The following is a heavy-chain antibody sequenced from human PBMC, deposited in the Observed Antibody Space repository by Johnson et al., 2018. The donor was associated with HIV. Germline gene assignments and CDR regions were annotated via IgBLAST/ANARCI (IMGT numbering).Heavy chain of an antibody. CDR1: GFTFSDYS. Sequence: EVQLVESGGNVVQPGRSQRLSCAASGFTFSDYSMHWVRQAPGKGLEWVSAISGSGGSTYYADSVKGRFTISRDNSKNTLYLQMNSLRAEDTAVYYCAKSGPRAFDSWGQGTRVTVSS. CDR3: AKSGPRAFDS. V-gene: IGHV3-23*04. D-gene: IGHD2-8*02. CDR2: ISGSGGST. J-gene: IGHJ3*02.